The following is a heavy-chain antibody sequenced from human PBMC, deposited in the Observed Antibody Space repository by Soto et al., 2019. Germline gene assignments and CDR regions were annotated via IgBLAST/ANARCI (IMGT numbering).Heavy chain of an antibody. CDR2: IYSGGST. V-gene: IGHV3-66*01. J-gene: IGHJ4*02. CDR1: GFPVSSNY. CDR3: ARVELVPAAMYYFDY. D-gene: IGHD2-2*01. Sequence: GGSLRLSCAASGFPVSSNYMSWVRQAPGKGLEWVSVIYSGGSTYYADSVKGRFTISRDNSKNTLYLQMNSLIAEDTAVYYCARVELVPAAMYYFDYWGQGT.